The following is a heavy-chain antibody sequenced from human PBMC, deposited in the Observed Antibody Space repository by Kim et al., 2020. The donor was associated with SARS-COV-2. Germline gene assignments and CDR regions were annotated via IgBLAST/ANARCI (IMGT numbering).Heavy chain of an antibody. CDR2: IYYSGST. CDR1: GGSISSYY. J-gene: IGHJ4*02. CDR3: ARQDWSLGFLFDY. Sequence: SETLSLTCTVSGGSISSYYWSWIRQPPGKGLEWIGYIYYSGSTNYNPSLKSRVTISVDTSKNQFSLKLSSVTAADTAVYYCARQDWSLGFLFDYWGQGTLVTVSS. D-gene: IGHD3-9*01. V-gene: IGHV4-59*08.